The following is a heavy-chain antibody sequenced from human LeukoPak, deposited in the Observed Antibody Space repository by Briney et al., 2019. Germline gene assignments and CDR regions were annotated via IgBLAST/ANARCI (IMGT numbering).Heavy chain of an antibody. CDR1: GGSISSGGYY. CDR3: ARGREELVVPAYYFDY. J-gene: IGHJ4*02. Sequence: SETLSLTCTVSGGSISSGGYYWSWIRQHPGKGLEWIGYIYYSGSTNYNPSLKSRVTISVDTSKNQFSLKLSSVTAADTAVYYRARGREELVVPAYYFDYWGQGTLVTVSS. D-gene: IGHD2-2*01. V-gene: IGHV4-31*03. CDR2: IYYSGST.